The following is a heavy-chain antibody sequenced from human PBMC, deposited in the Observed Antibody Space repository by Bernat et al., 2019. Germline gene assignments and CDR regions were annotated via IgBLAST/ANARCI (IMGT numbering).Heavy chain of an antibody. V-gene: IGHV1-24*01. Sequence: QVQLVQSGAEVKKPGASVKVSCKVSGYTLTELSMHWVRQAPGKGLEWMGGFDPEDGETIYAQKFQGRVTMTEDTSTDTAYMELRSLRSEDTAVYYCATVSRYYYGSGSYFFDYWGQGTLVTVSS. D-gene: IGHD3-10*01. CDR3: ATVSRYYYGSGSYFFDY. CDR1: GYTLTELS. J-gene: IGHJ4*02. CDR2: FDPEDGET.